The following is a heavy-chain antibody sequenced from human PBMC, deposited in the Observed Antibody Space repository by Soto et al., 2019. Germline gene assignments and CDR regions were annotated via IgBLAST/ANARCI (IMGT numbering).Heavy chain of an antibody. D-gene: IGHD2-2*01. Sequence: QVQLQESGPGLVKPSGTLSLTCAVSGGSISSSNWWSWVRQPPGKGLEWIGEIYHSGSTNYNPSLKSRVTISVDKSKNQFSLKLSSVTAADTAVYYCARVRLGYCSSTSCHAHALNWFDPWGQGTLVTVSS. J-gene: IGHJ5*02. V-gene: IGHV4-4*02. CDR3: ARVRLGYCSSTSCHAHALNWFDP. CDR2: IYHSGST. CDR1: GGSISSSNW.